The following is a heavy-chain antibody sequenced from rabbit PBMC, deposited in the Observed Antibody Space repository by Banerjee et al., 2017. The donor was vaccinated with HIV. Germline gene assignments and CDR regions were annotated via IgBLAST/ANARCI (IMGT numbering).Heavy chain of an antibody. CDR1: GFSFSSSYY. D-gene: IGHD6-1*01. V-gene: IGHV1S45*01. CDR2: IYPGNSGRT. CDR3: AGDINADGTYYFDL. Sequence: QEQLEESGGDLVKPEGSLTLTCTASGFSFSSSYYMCWVRQAPGKGLEWIACIYPGNSGRTYYASWAKGRFTISKTSSTTVTLQMTSLTAADTATYFCAGDINADGTYYFDLWGPGTLVTVS. J-gene: IGHJ4*01.